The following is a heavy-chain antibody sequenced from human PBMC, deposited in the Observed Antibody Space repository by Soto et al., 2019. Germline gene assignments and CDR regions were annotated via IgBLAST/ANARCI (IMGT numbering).Heavy chain of an antibody. J-gene: IGHJ4*02. V-gene: IGHV3-23*01. D-gene: IGHD2-8*02. CDR1: GFTFSSYA. Sequence: GGSLRLSCAASGFTFSSYAMSWVRQAPGRGLEWVSAISGGGGTTYYADSVKGRFTFSRDNSKNTLYLQVDSLRAEDTAVYYCAKDASGIIVLTYFDSWGQGTQVTVSS. CDR2: ISGGGGTT. CDR3: AKDASGIIVLTYFDS.